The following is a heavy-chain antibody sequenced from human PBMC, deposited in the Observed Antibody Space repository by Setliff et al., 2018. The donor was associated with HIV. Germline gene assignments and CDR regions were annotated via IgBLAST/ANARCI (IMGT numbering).Heavy chain of an antibody. V-gene: IGHV7-4-1*02. CDR3: ARDGYFYDSSGHLAYYFDY. D-gene: IGHD3-22*01. CDR1: GYTFTSYG. CDR2: INTYTGSP. J-gene: IGHJ4*02. Sequence: ASVKVSCKASGYTFTSYGLSWVRQAPGQGLEWTGWINTYTGSPTYAQDFTGRFLFSLDTSVSTAYLEISSLKAEDIAVYYCARDGYFYDSSGHLAYYFDYWGQGTLVTVSS.